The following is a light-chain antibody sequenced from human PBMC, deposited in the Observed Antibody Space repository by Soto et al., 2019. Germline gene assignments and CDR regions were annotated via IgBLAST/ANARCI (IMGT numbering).Light chain of an antibody. CDR2: VNSDGSH. CDR1: SGHSSYA. V-gene: IGLV4-69*01. J-gene: IGLJ2*01. Sequence: QPVLTQSPSASATLGASVKLTCTVSSGHSSYAIAWHQQQPEKGPRYLMKVNSDGSHIKGDGTSDRFSGSSSGAERHLTISSLQSEDEADYYCQTWGTGMGVFGGGTKLTVL. CDR3: QTWGTGMGV.